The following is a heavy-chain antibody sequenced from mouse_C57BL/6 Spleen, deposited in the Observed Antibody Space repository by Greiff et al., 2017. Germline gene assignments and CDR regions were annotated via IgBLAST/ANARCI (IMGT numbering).Heavy chain of an antibody. Sequence: VQLQQSGPELVKPGASVKMSCKASGYTFTDYNMHWVKQSHGKSLEWIGYINPNNGGTSYNQKFKGKATLTVNKSSSTAYMELRSLTSEDSAVYYCALHYYGSSWGAMDYWGQGTSVTVSS. V-gene: IGHV1-22*01. CDR3: ALHYYGSSWGAMDY. CDR2: INPNNGGT. J-gene: IGHJ4*01. D-gene: IGHD1-1*01. CDR1: GYTFTDYN.